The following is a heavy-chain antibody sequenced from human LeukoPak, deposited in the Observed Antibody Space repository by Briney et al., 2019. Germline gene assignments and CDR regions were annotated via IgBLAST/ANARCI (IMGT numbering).Heavy chain of an antibody. CDR3: ARSYDTRGYYHAFDI. Sequence: PSETLSLTCILSGGSLSNYYWSWLRQPPPKGLEWIGDINMSGGTNYNPSLKSRVTMSVHTSKNEFSLKLRSLIVADTAVYYCARSYDTRGYYHAFDIWGQRTIVTVSS. CDR1: GGSLSNYY. V-gene: IGHV4-4*09. D-gene: IGHD3-22*01. CDR2: INMSGGT. J-gene: IGHJ3*02.